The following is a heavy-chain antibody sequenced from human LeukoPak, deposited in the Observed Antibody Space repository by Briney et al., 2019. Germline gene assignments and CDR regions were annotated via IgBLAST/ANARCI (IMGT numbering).Heavy chain of an antibody. J-gene: IGHJ4*02. CDR2: ISSSSSYI. Sequence: GGSLRLSCAASGFTFSSYSMNWVRQAPGKGLEWVSSISSSSSYIYYADSVKGRFTISRDNAKNPLYLQMNSLRAEDTAVYYCARDGVSGDYFDYWGQGTLVTVSS. D-gene: IGHD3-10*01. V-gene: IGHV3-21*01. CDR1: GFTFSSYS. CDR3: ARDGVSGDYFDY.